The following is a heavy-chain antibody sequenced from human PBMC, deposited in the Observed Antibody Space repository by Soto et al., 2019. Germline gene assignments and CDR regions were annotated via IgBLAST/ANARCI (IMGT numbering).Heavy chain of an antibody. CDR3: ARPVGGYNYLRYGMDV. Sequence: ASETLSLTCTVSGGSISSSSYYWGWIRQPPGKGLEWIGSIYYSGSTYYNPSLKSRVTISVDTSKNQFSLKLSSVTAADTAVYYCARPVGGYNYLRYGMDVWGQGTTVTVSS. CDR2: IYYSGST. V-gene: IGHV4-39*01. CDR1: GGSISSSSYY. J-gene: IGHJ6*02. D-gene: IGHD5-12*01.